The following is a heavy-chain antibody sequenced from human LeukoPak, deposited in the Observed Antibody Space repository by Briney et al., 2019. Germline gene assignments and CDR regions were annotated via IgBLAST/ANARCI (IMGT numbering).Heavy chain of an antibody. V-gene: IGHV4-39*07. D-gene: IGHD5-18*01. CDR3: VGLLNDPRWIQLGDAFDI. CDR1: GGSISSSSYY. J-gene: IGHJ3*02. CDR2: IYYSGST. Sequence: SETLSLTCTVSGGSISSSSYYWGWIRQPPGKGLEWIGSIYYSGSTYYNPSLKSRVTISVDTSKNQFSLKLSSVTAADTAVYYCVGLLNDPRWIQLGDAFDIWGQGTMVTVSS.